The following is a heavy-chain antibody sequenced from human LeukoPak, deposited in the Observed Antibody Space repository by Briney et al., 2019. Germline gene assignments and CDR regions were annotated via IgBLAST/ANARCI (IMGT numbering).Heavy chain of an antibody. CDR2: INHSGST. Sequence: SETLSLTCAVYGGSFNGYYWSWIRQPPGKGLEWIGEINHSGSTNYNPSLKSRVTISVDTSKNQFSLKLSSVTAADTAVYYCARGHQYQLLKRGAFDYWGQGTLVTVSS. J-gene: IGHJ4*02. V-gene: IGHV4-34*01. CDR3: ARGHQYQLLKRGAFDY. D-gene: IGHD2-2*01. CDR1: GGSFNGYY.